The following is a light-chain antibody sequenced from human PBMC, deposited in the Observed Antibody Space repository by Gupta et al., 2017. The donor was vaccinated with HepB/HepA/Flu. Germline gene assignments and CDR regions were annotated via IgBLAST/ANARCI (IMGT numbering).Light chain of an antibody. CDR2: RNN. CDR1: SSNIGSNY. J-gene: IGLJ2*01. CDR3: AAWDDSRRGVV. Sequence: QSVVTQPPSASGTPGERVTISCSGSSSNIGSNYVYWYQQLPGTAPNLLISRNNPRPSGVPDRFSGSKYGTSASLAISGLRAEDEADYYCAAWDDSRRGVVFGGGTKLTVL. V-gene: IGLV1-47*01.